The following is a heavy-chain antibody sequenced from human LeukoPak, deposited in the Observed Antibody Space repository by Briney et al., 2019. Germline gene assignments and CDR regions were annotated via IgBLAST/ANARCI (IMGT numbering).Heavy chain of an antibody. CDR1: GYTFTSYS. J-gene: IGHJ4*02. D-gene: IGHD3-10*01. CDR3: ARVTGSYYGSGSYAPREDY. CDR2: ISAYNGNT. Sequence: ASVKVSCKASGYTFTSYSITWVRQAPGQGLEWMGWISAYNGNTNYAQKLQGRVTMTTDTSTSTAYMELRNLRSDDTAVYYCARVTGSYYGSGSYAPREDYWGQGTLVTVSS. V-gene: IGHV1-18*01.